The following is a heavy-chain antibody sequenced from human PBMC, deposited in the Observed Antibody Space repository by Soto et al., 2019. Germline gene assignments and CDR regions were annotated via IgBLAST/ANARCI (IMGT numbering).Heavy chain of an antibody. V-gene: IGHV4-61*01. CDR2: IYYSGST. CDR1: GGSVSSGSYY. J-gene: IGHJ4*02. Sequence: SETLSLTCTVSGGSVSSGSYYWSWIRQPPGKGLEWIGYIYYSGSTNYNPSLKSRVTISVDTSKNQFSLKLSSVTAADTAVYYCARDSGGNSGIDYWGQGTLVTVYS. CDR3: ARDSGGNSGIDY. D-gene: IGHD4-4*01.